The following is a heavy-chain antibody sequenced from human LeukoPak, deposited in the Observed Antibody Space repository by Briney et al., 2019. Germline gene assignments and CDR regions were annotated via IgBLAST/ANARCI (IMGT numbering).Heavy chain of an antibody. CDR2: ISSSGSTI. V-gene: IGHV3-48*03. J-gene: IGHJ3*02. CDR1: GFTFSSYE. Sequence: QPGGSLRLSCAPSGFTFSSYEMNWVRQAPGKGLEWVSYISSSGSTIYYADSVKGRFTISRDNAKNSLYLQMNSLRAEDTAVYYCARLYSNDRSGWGASATWGQGKMVTVSS. D-gene: IGHD3-22*01. CDR3: ARLYSNDRSGWGASAT.